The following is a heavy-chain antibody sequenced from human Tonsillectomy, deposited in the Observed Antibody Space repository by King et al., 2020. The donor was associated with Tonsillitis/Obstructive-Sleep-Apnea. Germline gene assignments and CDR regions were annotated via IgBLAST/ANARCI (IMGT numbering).Heavy chain of an antibody. Sequence: VQLVESGGGLVQPGGSLRLSCAASGFTFSSYAMSWVRQAPGKGLEWVSAISGSGGSTYYADSVKGRFTISRDNSKNTLYLQMNSLRAEDTAVYYCAKPEGCSGGSCYGSFDYWGQGTLVTVSS. D-gene: IGHD2-15*01. CDR1: GFTFSSYA. CDR2: ISGSGGST. CDR3: AKPEGCSGGSCYGSFDY. J-gene: IGHJ4*02. V-gene: IGHV3-23*04.